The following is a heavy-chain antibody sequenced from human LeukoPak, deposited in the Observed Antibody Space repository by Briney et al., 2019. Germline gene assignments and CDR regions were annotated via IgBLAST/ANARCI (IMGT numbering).Heavy chain of an antibody. J-gene: IGHJ4*02. Sequence: GASVKVSCKASGYTFTSYDINWVRQATGQGLEWMGWMNPNSGNTGYAQKFQGRVTMTRNTSISTAYMELSSLRSEDTAVYYCARVRSRLLWLGELLRYYFDYWGQGTLVTVSS. D-gene: IGHD3-10*01. CDR2: MNPNSGNT. CDR3: ARVRSRLLWLGELLRYYFDY. CDR1: GYTFTSYD. V-gene: IGHV1-8*01.